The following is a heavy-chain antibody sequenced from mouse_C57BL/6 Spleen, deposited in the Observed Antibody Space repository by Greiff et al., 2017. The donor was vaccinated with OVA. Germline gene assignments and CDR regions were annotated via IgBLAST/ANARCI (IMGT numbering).Heavy chain of an antibody. V-gene: IGHV3-6*01. CDR3: ARSHYYGSSYGYFDV. Sequence: EVKLMESGPGLVKPSQSLSLTCSVTGYSITSGYYWTWIRQFPGNKLEWMGYISYDGSNNYNPSLKNRISITRDTSKNQFFLKLNSVTTEDTATYYCARSHYYGSSYGYFDVWGTGTTVTVSS. J-gene: IGHJ1*03. CDR1: GYSITSGYY. D-gene: IGHD1-1*01. CDR2: ISYDGSN.